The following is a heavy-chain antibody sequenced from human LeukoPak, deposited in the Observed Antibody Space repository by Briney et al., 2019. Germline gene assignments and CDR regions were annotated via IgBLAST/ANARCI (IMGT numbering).Heavy chain of an antibody. CDR1: GGSINSNNYF. D-gene: IGHD3-10*01. J-gene: IGHJ6*02. CDR3: ARDRGEKDGMDV. CDR2: ISGSGGST. V-gene: IGHV3-23*01. Sequence: PSETLSLTCTVSGGSINSNNYFWGWVRQAPGKGLEWVSAISGSGGSTYYADSVKGRFTISRDNSKNTLYLQMNSLRAEDTAVYYCARDRGEKDGMDVWGQGTTVTVSS.